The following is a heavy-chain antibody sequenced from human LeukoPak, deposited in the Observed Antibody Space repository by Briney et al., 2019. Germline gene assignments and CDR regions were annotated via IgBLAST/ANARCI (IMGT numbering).Heavy chain of an antibody. V-gene: IGHV4-39*01. J-gene: IGHJ4*02. D-gene: IGHD5-24*01. CDR1: GGSIISSDYY. CDR2: IYYSGST. CDR3: ARRWLHRKGFDY. Sequence: KSSETLSLTCTVSGGSIISSDYYWGWIRQPPGKGLEWIASIYYSGSTYYNPPLKSRVTISVDTSKNQFSLKLSSVAAADTAVYYCARRWLHRKGFDYWGQGTLVTVSS.